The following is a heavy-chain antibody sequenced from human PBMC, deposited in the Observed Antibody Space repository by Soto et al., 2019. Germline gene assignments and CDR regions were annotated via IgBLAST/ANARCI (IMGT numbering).Heavy chain of an antibody. CDR3: AKDPSTGPPDC. V-gene: IGHV3-23*01. Sequence: GSLRLSCAPAGCMFSSYGMSCVRQAPGKGLQWVATIQPRGGSTHYAESVRGRFTISRDNSRDTLYLQMNSLRAEDTAVYYCAKDPSTGPPDCWGQGALVTVSS. D-gene: IGHD3-9*01. CDR2: IQPRGGST. J-gene: IGHJ4*02. CDR1: GCMFSSYG.